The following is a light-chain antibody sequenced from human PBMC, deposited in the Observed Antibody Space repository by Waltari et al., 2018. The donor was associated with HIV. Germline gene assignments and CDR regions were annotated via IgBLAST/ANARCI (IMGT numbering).Light chain of an antibody. CDR2: DNN. V-gene: IGLV1-51*01. Sequence: QSVLTQPPSVSAAPGQKVTISCSGSSSNLGNHYVSWSHQLPGTAPKLLIYDNNKRPSGIPDRFSGSKSGTSATLGITGLQTGDEADYYCGTWDSSLSAGHWVFGGGTKLTVL. J-gene: IGLJ3*02. CDR3: GTWDSSLSAGHWV. CDR1: SSNLGNHY.